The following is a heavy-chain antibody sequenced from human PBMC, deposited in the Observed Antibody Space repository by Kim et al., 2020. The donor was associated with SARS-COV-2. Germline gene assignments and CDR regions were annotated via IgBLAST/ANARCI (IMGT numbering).Heavy chain of an antibody. Sequence: SQTLSLTCAISGDSVSSNSAAWNWIRQSPSRGLEWLGRTYYRSKWYNEYALSVKSRITINPDTSNNQFFLQLKSVTPEDTAVYYCVGGGGWNTWGQGTLGTVSS. CDR1: GDSVSSNSAA. J-gene: IGHJ5*02. CDR3: VGGGGWNT. V-gene: IGHV6-1*01. D-gene: IGHD6-19*01. CDR2: TYYRSKWYN.